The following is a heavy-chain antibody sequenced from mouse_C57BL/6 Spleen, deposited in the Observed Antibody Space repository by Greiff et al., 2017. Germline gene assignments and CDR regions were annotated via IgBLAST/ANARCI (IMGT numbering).Heavy chain of an antibody. CDR3: ERQKGGLRDWYFDV. D-gene: IGHD1-1*01. CDR1: GFTFSSYG. J-gene: IGHJ1*03. V-gene: IGHV5-6*01. CDR2: ISSGGSYT. Sequence: EVQGVESGGDLVKPGGSLKLSCAASGFTFSSYGMSWVRQTPDKRLEWVATISSGGSYTYYPDSVKGRFTISRDNAKNTLYLQMSSLKSEDTAMYYCERQKGGLRDWYFDVWGTGTTVTVSS.